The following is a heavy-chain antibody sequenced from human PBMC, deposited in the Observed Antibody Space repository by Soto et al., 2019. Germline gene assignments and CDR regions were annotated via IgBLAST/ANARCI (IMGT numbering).Heavy chain of an antibody. CDR2: IIPIFGTA. Sequence: QVQLVQSGAEVKKPGSSVKVSCKASGGTFSSYAISWVRQAPGQGLEWMGGIIPIFGTADYAQKFQGRVTITADESTRTAYMERSSLRSEDTAVYYCASHSGSSPEGRYYYGMDVWGQGTTLTVSS. J-gene: IGHJ6*02. CDR3: ASHSGSSPEGRYYYGMDV. D-gene: IGHD1-26*01. CDR1: GGTFSSYA. V-gene: IGHV1-69*12.